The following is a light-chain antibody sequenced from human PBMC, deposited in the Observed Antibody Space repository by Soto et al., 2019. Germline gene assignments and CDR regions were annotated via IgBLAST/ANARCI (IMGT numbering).Light chain of an antibody. V-gene: IGLV2-8*01. Sequence: QSALTQPPSASGSPGQSVTISCSGTSSDLGDYDYVSWYQQHPGKAPRLMIYEVSERPSGVPDRFSGSKSGKTASLTVTGLQVEDEADYYCSSYAGSNNLIFGGGTKLTVL. CDR2: EVS. CDR1: SSDLGDYDY. J-gene: IGLJ2*01. CDR3: SSYAGSNNLI.